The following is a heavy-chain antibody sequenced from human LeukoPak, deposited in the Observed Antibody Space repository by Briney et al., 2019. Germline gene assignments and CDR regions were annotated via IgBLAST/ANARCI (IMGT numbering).Heavy chain of an antibody. Sequence: SETLSLTCAVYGGSFGGYYWTWIRQPPGKGLEWIGEINHSGSTNYNPSLKSRVTISVDTSKNQFSLKLSSVTAADTAVYYCARGGRWLQDYWGQGTLVTVSS. CDR2: INHSGST. CDR3: ARGGRWLQDY. V-gene: IGHV4-34*01. CDR1: GGSFGGYY. J-gene: IGHJ4*02. D-gene: IGHD5-24*01.